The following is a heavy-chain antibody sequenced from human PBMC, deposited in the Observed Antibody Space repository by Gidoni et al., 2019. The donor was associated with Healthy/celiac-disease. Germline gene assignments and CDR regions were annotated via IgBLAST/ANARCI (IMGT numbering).Heavy chain of an antibody. CDR2: INPSGGST. CDR1: GYTFTSYY. J-gene: IGHJ5*02. Sequence: QVQLVQSGAEVKKPGASVKVSCKASGYTFTSYYMHWVRQAPGQGLEWMGIINPSGGSTSYAQKFQGRVTMTRDTSTSTVYMELSSLRSEDTAVYYCARDPSVTIFGVVTPISHWFDPWGQGTLVTVSS. D-gene: IGHD3-3*01. CDR3: ARDPSVTIFGVVTPISHWFDP. V-gene: IGHV1-46*01.